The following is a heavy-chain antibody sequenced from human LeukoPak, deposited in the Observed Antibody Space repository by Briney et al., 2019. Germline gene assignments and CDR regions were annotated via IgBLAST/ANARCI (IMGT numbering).Heavy chain of an antibody. CDR2: INPNSGGT. V-gene: IGHV1-2*02. J-gene: IGHJ6*03. CDR3: ARGGVVRDYYYYMDV. D-gene: IGHD3-3*01. CDR1: GYTFTGYY. Sequence: ASVKVSCKSSGYTFTGYYMHWVRQAPGQGLEWMGWINPNSGGTNYAQKFQGRVTMTRDTSISTAYMELSRMRSDDTAVYYCARGGVVRDYYYYMDVWGKGTTVTVSS.